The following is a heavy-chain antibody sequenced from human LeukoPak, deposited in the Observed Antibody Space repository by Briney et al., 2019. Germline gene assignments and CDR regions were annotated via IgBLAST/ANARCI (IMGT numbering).Heavy chain of an antibody. D-gene: IGHD7-27*01. J-gene: IGHJ3*02. V-gene: IGHV4-34*01. CDR1: GGSFSGYY. CDR2: INHSGST. Sequence: SETLSLTCAVYGGSFSGYYWSWIRQPPGKGLEWIGEINHSGSTNYNPSLKSRVTISVDTSKNQFSLKLSSVTAADTAVCYCARLKLGADAFDIWGQGTMVTVSS. CDR3: ARLKLGADAFDI.